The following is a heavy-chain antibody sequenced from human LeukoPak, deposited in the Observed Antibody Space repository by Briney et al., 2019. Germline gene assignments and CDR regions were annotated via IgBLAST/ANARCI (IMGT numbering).Heavy chain of an antibody. V-gene: IGHV3-33*01. CDR3: ATGDYAPGY. J-gene: IGHJ4*02. D-gene: IGHD4-17*01. Sequence: PGRSLRLSCAASGFTFSSYGMHWVRQVPGKGLEWVAVIWYDGSNKYYADSVKGRFTISRDNSKNTLYLQMNSLRAEDTAVYYCATGDYAPGYWGQGTLVTVSS. CDR1: GFTFSSYG. CDR2: IWYDGSNK.